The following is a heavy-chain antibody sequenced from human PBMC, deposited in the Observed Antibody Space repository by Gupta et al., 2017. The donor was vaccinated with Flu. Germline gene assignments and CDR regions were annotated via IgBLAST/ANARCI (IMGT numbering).Heavy chain of an antibody. CDR3: AKNRVAGAISYYYGLDV. J-gene: IGHJ6*02. V-gene: IGHV3-23*01. CDR2: ISASGSRT. D-gene: IGHD1-26*01. Sequence: PGKGLEWVSGISASGSRTHYADSVKGRFTISRDTSTNTLYLQMNSLRADDTAVYYCAKNRVAGAISYYYGLDVWGPGTTVTVSS.